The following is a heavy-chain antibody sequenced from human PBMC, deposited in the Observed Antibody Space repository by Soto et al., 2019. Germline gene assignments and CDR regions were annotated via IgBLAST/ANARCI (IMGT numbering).Heavy chain of an antibody. J-gene: IGHJ5*02. CDR2: IYPEDSET. CDR1: GYSFTSYL. CDR3: ARSRSLRFQEYTRFDH. V-gene: IGHV5-51*01. D-gene: IGHD3-16*01. Sequence: LXISCKGSGYSFTSYLIVWVRQMPGKGLEWMGIIYPEDSETRYSPSFEGQVTISADKSIDTAYLQWSSLKASDTAMYFCARSRSLRFQEYTRFDHWGQGALVTVSS.